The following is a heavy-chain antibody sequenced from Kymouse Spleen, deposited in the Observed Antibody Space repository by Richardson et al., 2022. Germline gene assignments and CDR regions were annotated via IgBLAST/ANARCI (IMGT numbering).Heavy chain of an antibody. D-gene: IGHD6-19*01. CDR1: GFTFDDYA. CDR2: ISWNSGSI. Sequence: EVQLVESGGGLVQPGRSLRLSCAASGFTFDDYAMHWVRQAPGKGLEWVSGISWNSGSIGYADSVKGRFTISRDNAKNSLYLQMNSLRAEDTALYYCAKDSIAVAGTGGMDVWGQGTTVTVSS. CDR3: AKDSIAVAGTGGMDV. J-gene: IGHJ6*02. V-gene: IGHV3-9*01.